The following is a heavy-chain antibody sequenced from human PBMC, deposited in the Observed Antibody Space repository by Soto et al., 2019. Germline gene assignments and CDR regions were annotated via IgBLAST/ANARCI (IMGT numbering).Heavy chain of an antibody. D-gene: IGHD3-10*01. CDR1: GGSVSSSSYY. J-gene: IGHJ4*02. V-gene: IGHV3-7*01. CDR3: ARDPYQSSNYYGSEFDY. CDR2: IKQDGSGK. Sequence: ETLSLTCTVSGGSVSSSSYYWGWIRQPPGKGLEWVANIKQDGSGKNYLDSVRGRFTMSRDNARNSLHLQMNSLRADDTAVYYCARDPYQSSNYYGSEFDYWGQGILVTVSS.